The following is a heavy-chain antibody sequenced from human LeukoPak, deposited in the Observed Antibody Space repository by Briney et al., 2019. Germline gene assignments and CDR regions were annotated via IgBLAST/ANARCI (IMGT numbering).Heavy chain of an antibody. J-gene: IGHJ4*02. V-gene: IGHV4-34*09. D-gene: IGHD2-21*01. Sequence: SETLSLTCAVYGGSFSGYYWSWIRQPPGKGLEWIGYIYHSGSTYYNPSLKSRVTISVDTSKNQFSLKLSSVTAADTAVYYCAREVRGIVAFDYWGQGTLVTVSS. CDR3: AREVRGIVAFDY. CDR2: IYHSGST. CDR1: GGSFSGYY.